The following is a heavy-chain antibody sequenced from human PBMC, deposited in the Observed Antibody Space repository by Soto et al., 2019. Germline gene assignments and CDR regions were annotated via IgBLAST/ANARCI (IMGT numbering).Heavy chain of an antibody. J-gene: IGHJ4*02. CDR2: IYYSGSS. D-gene: IGHD3-10*01. CDR3: ARRGFGSGSYSSDI. CDR1: GGSISSGDYY. Sequence: QVQLQESGPGLVKPSQTLSLTCTVSGGSISSGDYYWSWIGQPPGKGLEWIGYIYYSGSSNYNPSLKSRLIISVDTSKNQFSLNLTSVTAADTAVYYCARRGFGSGSYSSDIWGQGTLVTVSS. V-gene: IGHV4-30-4*01.